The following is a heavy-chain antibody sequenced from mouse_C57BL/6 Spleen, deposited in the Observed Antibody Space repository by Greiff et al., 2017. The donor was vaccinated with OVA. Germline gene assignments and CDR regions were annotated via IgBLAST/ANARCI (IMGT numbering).Heavy chain of an antibody. V-gene: IGHV10-1*01. CDR3: VRGGSYYGFAY. CDR1: GFSFNTYA. Sequence: EVQVVESGGGLVQPKGSLKLSCAASGFSFNTYAMNWVRQAPGKGLEWVARIRSKSNNYATYYADSVKDRFTISRDDSESKLYLQMNNLKTEDTAMYYCVRGGSYYGFAYWGQGTLVTVSA. D-gene: IGHD2-10*01. CDR2: IRSKSNNYAT. J-gene: IGHJ3*01.